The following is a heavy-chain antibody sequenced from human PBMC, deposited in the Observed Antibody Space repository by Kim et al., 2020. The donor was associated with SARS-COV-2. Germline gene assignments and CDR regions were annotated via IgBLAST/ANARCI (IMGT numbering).Heavy chain of an antibody. J-gene: IGHJ4*02. Sequence: GGSLRLSCAASAFTFSSYGMHWVRQAPGKGLEWVAVISYDGSNKYYADSVKGRFTISRDNSKNTLYLQMNSLRAEDTAVYYCAKDHKLLWFGVDYWGQGTLVTVSS. CDR1: AFTFSSYG. CDR2: ISYDGSNK. V-gene: IGHV3-30*18. CDR3: AKDHKLLWFGVDY. D-gene: IGHD3-10*01.